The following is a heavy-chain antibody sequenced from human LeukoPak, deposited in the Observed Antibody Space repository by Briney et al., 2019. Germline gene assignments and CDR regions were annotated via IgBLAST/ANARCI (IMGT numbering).Heavy chain of an antibody. V-gene: IGHV3-21*01. D-gene: IGHD5-24*01. CDR1: GFTFSSYT. CDR3: AKVGTRMVTIVAPYYMDV. J-gene: IGHJ6*03. CDR2: MSSSSSYI. Sequence: GGSLRLSCAASGFTFSSYTMNWVRQAPGKGLEWVSSMSSSSSYIYYADSVKGRFTISRDNAKNSLYLQMNSLRAEDTAMYYCAKVGTRMVTIVAPYYMDVWGKGTTVTVSS.